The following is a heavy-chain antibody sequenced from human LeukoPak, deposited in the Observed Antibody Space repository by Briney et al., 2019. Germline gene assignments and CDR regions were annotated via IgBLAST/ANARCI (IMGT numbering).Heavy chain of an antibody. Sequence: PGGSLRLSCAASGFTLSRYSMNWVRQAPGKGLEWVSSISTSSSYIYYADSLKGRFTISRDNAKNSLYLQMNSLRAEDTAVYYCARVVPSTTPAGNYYYYYMDVWGRGTTVIVSS. CDR2: ISTSSSYI. V-gene: IGHV3-21*01. J-gene: IGHJ6*03. D-gene: IGHD2-15*01. CDR1: GFTLSRYS. CDR3: ARVVPSTTPAGNYYYYYMDV.